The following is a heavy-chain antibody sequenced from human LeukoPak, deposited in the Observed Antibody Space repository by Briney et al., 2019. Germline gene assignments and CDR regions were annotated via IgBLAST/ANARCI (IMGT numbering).Heavy chain of an antibody. CDR1: GFTFDDYA. Sequence: GGSLRLSCAASGFTFDDYAMHWVRQPPGKGLEWVSLISWEGDTTYCADSVRGRFTISRDNRKNTLHLQINSLRTEYTAFYYCARDSDYGSATNYFDYWGPGTLVSVSS. CDR3: ARDSDYGSATNYFDY. V-gene: IGHV3-43*01. D-gene: IGHD3-10*01. CDR2: ISWEGDTT. J-gene: IGHJ4*02.